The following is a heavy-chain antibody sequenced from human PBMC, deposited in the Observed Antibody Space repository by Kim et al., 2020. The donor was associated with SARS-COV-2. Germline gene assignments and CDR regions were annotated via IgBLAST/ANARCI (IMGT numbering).Heavy chain of an antibody. CDR2: ISSSGSTI. J-gene: IGHJ6*03. Sequence: GGSLRLSCAASGFTFSDYYMSWIRQAPGKGLEWVSYISSSGSTIYYADSVKGRFTISRDNAKNSLYLQMNSLRAEDTAVYYCARDSGYYYGSGSGYYYYYYMDVWGKGTTVTVSS. V-gene: IGHV3-11*01. D-gene: IGHD3-10*01. CDR1: GFTFSDYY. CDR3: ARDSGYYYGSGSGYYYYYYMDV.